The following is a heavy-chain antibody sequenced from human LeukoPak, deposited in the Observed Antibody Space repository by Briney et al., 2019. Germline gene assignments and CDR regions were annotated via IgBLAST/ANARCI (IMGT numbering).Heavy chain of an antibody. CDR2: INHVGIT. CDR1: GESFNGYY. V-gene: IGHV4-34*01. J-gene: IGHJ4*02. Sequence: SETLSLTCAVYGESFNGYYWSWIRQSPQKGLEWIGHINHVGITNYNPSLKSRLTILVDTSKNQFTLKLKSVTAADTAVYARKGLRLLDWLSEYFFDYWGQGTLVTVSS. CDR3: KGLRLLDWLSEYFFDY. D-gene: IGHD3-3*01.